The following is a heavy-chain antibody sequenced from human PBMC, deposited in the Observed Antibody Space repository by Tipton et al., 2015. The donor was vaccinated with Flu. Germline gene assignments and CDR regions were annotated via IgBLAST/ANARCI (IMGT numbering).Heavy chain of an antibody. CDR1: GGSFSGYY. J-gene: IGHJ4*02. V-gene: IGHV4-34*01. D-gene: IGHD3-22*01. Sequence: TLSLTCAVYGGSFSGYYWTWLRQPPGKGLEWIAEINHSGSTNYNPSLKSRVTISVDTSKNQFSLKVTSLTAADTAVYYCARADNSGYYGWPYYFDYWGQGTLVTVSS. CDR3: ARADNSGYYGWPYYFDY. CDR2: INHSGST.